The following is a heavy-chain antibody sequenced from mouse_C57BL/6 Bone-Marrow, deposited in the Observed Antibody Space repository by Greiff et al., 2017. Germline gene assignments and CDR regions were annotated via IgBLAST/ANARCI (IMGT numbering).Heavy chain of an antibody. CDR2: ISSGSSTI. CDR3: ARCYYYAMDY. J-gene: IGHJ4*01. V-gene: IGHV5-17*01. CDR1: GFTFSDYG. Sequence: EVKVVESGGGLVKPGGSLKLSCAASGFTFSDYGMHWVRQAPEKGLEWVAYISSGSSTIYYADTVKGRFTIARDNAKTTLFLQMTSLRSEDTAMYYCARCYYYAMDYWGQGTSVTVSS.